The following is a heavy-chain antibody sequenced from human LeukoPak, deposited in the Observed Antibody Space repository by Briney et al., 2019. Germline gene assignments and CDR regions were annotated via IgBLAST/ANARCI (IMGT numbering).Heavy chain of an antibody. J-gene: IGHJ4*02. CDR3: ARDPRTYSSSEGYYFDY. D-gene: IGHD6-6*01. CDR2: IYSGGST. V-gene: IGHV3-66*01. CDR1: GFTVSSNY. Sequence: GGSLRLSCAAFGFTVSSNYMSWVRQAPGKGLEWVSVIYSGGSTYYADSVKGRFTISRDNSKNTLYLQMNSLRAEDTAVYYCARDPRTYSSSEGYYFDYWGQGTLVTVSS.